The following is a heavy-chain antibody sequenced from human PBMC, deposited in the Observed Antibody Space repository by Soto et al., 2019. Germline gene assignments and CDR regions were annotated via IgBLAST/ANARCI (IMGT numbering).Heavy chain of an antibody. J-gene: IGHJ6*02. CDR1: GSTFTGYY. Sequence: ASVQVSCKASGSTFTGYYMHWVRQAPGQGLEWTGWINPNSGGTNYAQKFQGRVTMTRDTSISTAYMELSRLRSDDTAVYYCARDLKSSGWSVVDYYGMDVWGQGTTVTVSS. CDR2: INPNSGGT. V-gene: IGHV1-2*02. D-gene: IGHD6-19*01. CDR3: ARDLKSSGWSVVDYYGMDV.